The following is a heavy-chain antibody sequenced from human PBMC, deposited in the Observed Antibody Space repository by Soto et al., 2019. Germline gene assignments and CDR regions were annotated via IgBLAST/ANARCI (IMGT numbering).Heavy chain of an antibody. V-gene: IGHV4-34*01. CDR3: ARRRKGIVVVPAAPFDY. CDR1: GGSFSGYY. CDR2: INHSGST. J-gene: IGHJ4*02. Sequence: QVQLQQWGAGLLKPSETLSLTCAVYGGSFSGYYWSWIRQPPGKGLEWIGEINHSGSTNCNPSLKSRVTISVDTSKNQFSLKLSSVTAADTAVYYCARRRKGIVVVPAAPFDYWGQGTLVTVSS. D-gene: IGHD2-2*01.